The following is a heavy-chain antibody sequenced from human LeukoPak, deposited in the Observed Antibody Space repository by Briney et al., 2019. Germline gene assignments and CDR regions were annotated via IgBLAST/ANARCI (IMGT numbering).Heavy chain of an antibody. J-gene: IGHJ4*02. D-gene: IGHD3-10*01. CDR2: SRNRAHSYTT. Sequence: GGSLRLSCAASGFSFSNHWMSWVRQAPGKGLDWVGRSRNRAHSYTTEYAASVKGRFTVSRADSENSLYLQMNSLKTDDTAVYYCVALIRGLGYWGRGTLVTVSS. CDR3: VALIRGLGY. V-gene: IGHV3-72*01. CDR1: GFSFSNHW.